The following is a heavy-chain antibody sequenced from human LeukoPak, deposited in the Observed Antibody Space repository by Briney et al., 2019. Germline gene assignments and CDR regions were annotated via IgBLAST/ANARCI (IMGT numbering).Heavy chain of an antibody. CDR1: GFTFTSYA. J-gene: IGHJ4*02. D-gene: IGHD5-18*01. V-gene: IGHV3-30-3*01. CDR3: ARVPVPFQLWYYFDY. CDR2: ISYDGSDN. Sequence: GGSLRLSCAASGFTFTSYAIHWVRQAPGKGLEQAPGKGLEWVAAISYDGSDNYYADSVKARFTISRDNSKNTLYLQMNSLRAEDTAVYYCARVPVPFQLWYYFDYWGQGTLATVSS.